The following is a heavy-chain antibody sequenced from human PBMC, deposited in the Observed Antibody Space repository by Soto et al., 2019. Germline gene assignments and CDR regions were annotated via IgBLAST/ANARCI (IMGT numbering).Heavy chain of an antibody. CDR2: IYPGDSDT. CDR3: ARGGYCSSSSCYLANWFDP. CDR1: GYSFTSYW. J-gene: IGHJ5*02. V-gene: IGHV5-51*01. D-gene: IGHD2-2*01. Sequence: GESLKISCKGSGYSFTSYWIGWVRQMPGKGLEWMGIIYPGDSDTRYSPSFQGQVTISADKSVSTAYLQWSSLKASDTAIYYCARGGYCSSSSCYLANWFDPWGQGTLVTAPQ.